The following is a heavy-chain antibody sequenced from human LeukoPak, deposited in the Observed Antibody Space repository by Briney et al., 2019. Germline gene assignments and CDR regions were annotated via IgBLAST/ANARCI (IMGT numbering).Heavy chain of an antibody. CDR2: MSPNGGDT. D-gene: IGHD7-27*01. CDR3: ARDPGGTWGFDY. J-gene: IGHJ4*02. Sequence: ASVKVSCKTSGYTFTNLDINWLRQAPGQGLEWMGWMSPNGGDTGYAQKFQGRVSMTRDTSISTAYMELSSLRSDDTAVYYCARDPGGTWGFDYWGQGALVTVSS. V-gene: IGHV1-8*01. CDR1: GYTFTNLD.